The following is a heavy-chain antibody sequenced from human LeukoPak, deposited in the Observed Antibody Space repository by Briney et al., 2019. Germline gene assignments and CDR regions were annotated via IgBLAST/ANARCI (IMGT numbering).Heavy chain of an antibody. Sequence: PGGSLRLPCAASGFPVSSYYMRWARHATGKGLEWVSDIYSGGNTFYAESVEGRFTISRDNYTNTLYLQMNSLRAEDTSVYDCAGEGRTGYFDYWGQGTLVTVSS. CDR1: GFPVSSYY. D-gene: IGHD1-1*01. CDR2: IYSGGNT. CDR3: AGEGRTGYFDY. J-gene: IGHJ4*02. V-gene: IGHV3-53*01.